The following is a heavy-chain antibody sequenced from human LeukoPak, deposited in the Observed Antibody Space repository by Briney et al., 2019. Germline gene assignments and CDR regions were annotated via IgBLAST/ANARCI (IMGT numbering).Heavy chain of an antibody. CDR3: ARRSSIAARNHYYYYMDV. V-gene: IGHV1-18*01. J-gene: IGHJ6*03. CDR2: ISAYNGNT. CDR1: GYTFTSYG. D-gene: IGHD6-6*01. Sequence: GASVKVSCKASGYTFTSYGISWVRQAPGQGLEWMGWISAYNGNTNYAQNLQGRVTMTTDTSTSTAYMELRSLRSDDTAVYYCARRSSIAARNHYYYYMDVWGKGTTVTVSS.